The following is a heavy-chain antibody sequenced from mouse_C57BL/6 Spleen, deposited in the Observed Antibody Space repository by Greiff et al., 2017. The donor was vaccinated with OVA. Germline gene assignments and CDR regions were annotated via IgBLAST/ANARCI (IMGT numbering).Heavy chain of an antibody. V-gene: IGHV1-76*01. J-gene: IGHJ4*01. CDR2: IYPGSGNT. CDR3: ARLLYYSNYVDYAMDY. Sequence: VQLQQSGAELVRPGASVKLSCKASGYTFTDYYINWVKQRPGQGLEWIARIYPGSGNTYYNEKFKGKATLTAEKSSSTAYMQLSSLTSEDSAVYFCARLLYYSNYVDYAMDYWGQGTSVTVSS. D-gene: IGHD2-5*01. CDR1: GYTFTDYY.